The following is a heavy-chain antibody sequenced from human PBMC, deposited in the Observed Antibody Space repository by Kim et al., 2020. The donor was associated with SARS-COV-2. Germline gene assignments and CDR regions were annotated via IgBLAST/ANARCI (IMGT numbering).Heavy chain of an antibody. D-gene: IGHD5-18*01. CDR2: ISYDGSNK. Sequence: GGSLRLSCAASGFTFSSYAMHWVRQAPGKGLEWVAVISYDGSNKYYADSVKGRFTISRDNSKNTLYLQMNSLRAEDTAVYYCARQRPDTAMVMVGAFDIWGQGTMVTVSS. V-gene: IGHV3-30-3*01. J-gene: IGHJ3*02. CDR1: GFTFSSYA. CDR3: ARQRPDTAMVMVGAFDI.